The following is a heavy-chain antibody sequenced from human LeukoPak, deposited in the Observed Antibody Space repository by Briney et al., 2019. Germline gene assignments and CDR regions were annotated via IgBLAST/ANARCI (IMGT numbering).Heavy chain of an antibody. CDR3: ARDRTGRNTAQDDY. CDR1: GYSISSGYY. D-gene: IGHD5-18*01. J-gene: IGHJ4*02. Sequence: PSETLSLTCSVSGYSISSGYYWGWIRQPPGRGLEWIGSIYYTGGTLYNPSLKSRVSMSVDTSTNQFSLKLTSVTAADTAVYYCARDRTGRNTAQDDYRGQGTLVTVSS. V-gene: IGHV4-38-2*02. CDR2: IYYTGGT.